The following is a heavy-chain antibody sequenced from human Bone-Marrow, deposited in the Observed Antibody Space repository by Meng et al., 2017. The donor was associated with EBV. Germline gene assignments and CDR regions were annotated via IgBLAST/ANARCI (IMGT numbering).Heavy chain of an antibody. Sequence: EVQLVESGGXLVKPGGSWRRFCAASGFTFSSYSMNWVRQAPGKGLEWVSSISSSSSYMYYADSVKGRFTISRDNAKNSLYLQMNSLRAEDTAVYYCARDRGITVAGYWYFDLWGRGTLVTVSS. J-gene: IGHJ2*01. CDR3: ARDRGITVAGYWYFDL. V-gene: IGHV3-21*01. CDR1: GFTFSSYS. D-gene: IGHD6-19*01. CDR2: ISSSSSYM.